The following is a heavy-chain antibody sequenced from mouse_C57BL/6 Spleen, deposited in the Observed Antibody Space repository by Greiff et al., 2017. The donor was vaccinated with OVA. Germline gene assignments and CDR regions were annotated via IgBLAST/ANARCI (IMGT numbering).Heavy chain of an antibody. D-gene: IGHD2-4*01. V-gene: IGHV1-74*01. Sequence: QVQLQQPGAELVKPGASVKVSCKASGYTFTSYWMHWVKQRPGQGLEWIGRLHPSDSDTNYNQKFKGKATLTVDKSSSTAYMQLSSLTSEDSAVYYCAMGDYDWYFDVWGTGTTVTVSS. J-gene: IGHJ1*03. CDR2: LHPSDSDT. CDR1: GYTFTSYW. CDR3: AMGDYDWYFDV.